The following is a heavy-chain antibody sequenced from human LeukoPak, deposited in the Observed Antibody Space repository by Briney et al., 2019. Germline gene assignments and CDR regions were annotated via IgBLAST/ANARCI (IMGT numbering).Heavy chain of an antibody. V-gene: IGHV4-39*01. J-gene: IGHJ6*02. CDR2: IYYTGSA. Sequence: PSETLSLTCTVSGGSISSSSYYWGWIRQPPGKGLEWIGTIYYTGSAYYNPSLKSRVTISVDRSKNQFSLKLSSVTAADTAVYYCARHGTSSYFYFAMDVWGQGTTVTVSS. CDR1: GGSISSSSYY. CDR3: ARHGTSSYFYFAMDV. D-gene: IGHD1-1*01.